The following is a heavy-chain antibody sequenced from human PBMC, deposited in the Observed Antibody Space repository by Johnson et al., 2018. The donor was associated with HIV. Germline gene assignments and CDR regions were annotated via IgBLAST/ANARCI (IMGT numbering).Heavy chain of an antibody. V-gene: IGHV3-30*04. J-gene: IGHJ3*02. D-gene: IGHD1-26*01. Sequence: QVQLVESGGGVVQPGRSLRLSCAASGFTFSSYAMHWVRQAPGKGLAWVAVISYDGSNKYYADSVKGRFTISRDNSKNTLYLQMNSLRAEDTAVYYCAKIKSWELLGAFDIWGQGTMVTVSS. CDR2: ISYDGSNK. CDR3: AKIKSWELLGAFDI. CDR1: GFTFSSYA.